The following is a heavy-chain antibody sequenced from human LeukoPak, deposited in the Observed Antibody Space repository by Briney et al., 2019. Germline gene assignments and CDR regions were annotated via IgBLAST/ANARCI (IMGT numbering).Heavy chain of an antibody. V-gene: IGHV3-30*18. CDR2: MSYDGTNK. CDR1: RFKFSRYG. Sequence: GGSLRLSCEASRFKFSRYGMHWVRQAPGKGLQWVAVMSYDGTNKYYGDSVKGRFTISRDNSENALYLQMNNLGAEDTAVYYCAKDPLRDYDSGGYYYDWYFDVWGRGTLVIVSS. CDR3: AKDPLRDYDSGGYYYDWYFDV. D-gene: IGHD3-22*01. J-gene: IGHJ2*01.